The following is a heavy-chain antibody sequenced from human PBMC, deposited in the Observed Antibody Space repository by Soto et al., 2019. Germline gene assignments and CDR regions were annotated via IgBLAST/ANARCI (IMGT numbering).Heavy chain of an antibody. CDR2: IIPIFGTA. Sequence: GASVKVSCKASGGTFSSYAISWVRQAPGQGLEWTGGIIPIFGTANYAQKFQGRVTITADESTSTAYMELSSLRSEDTAVCYCATQRLRSPLSTFDYWGQGTLVTVSS. J-gene: IGHJ4*02. CDR3: ATQRLRSPLSTFDY. D-gene: IGHD6-25*01. CDR1: GGTFSSYA. V-gene: IGHV1-69*13.